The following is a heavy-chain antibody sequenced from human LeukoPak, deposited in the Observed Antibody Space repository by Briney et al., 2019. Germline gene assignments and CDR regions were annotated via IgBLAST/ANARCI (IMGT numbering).Heavy chain of an antibody. Sequence: GGSLRLSCAASGFTFSAYWMHWVRQAPGEGLVWVSRINSDGLSIAYADSVKGRFTISRDNAKNTLYLHMNSLRAEDTAVYYCARFYGGSALDNWGQGTMVTVSS. CDR3: ARFYGGSALDN. J-gene: IGHJ3*02. D-gene: IGHD3-16*01. CDR1: GFTFSAYW. V-gene: IGHV3-74*01. CDR2: INSDGLSI.